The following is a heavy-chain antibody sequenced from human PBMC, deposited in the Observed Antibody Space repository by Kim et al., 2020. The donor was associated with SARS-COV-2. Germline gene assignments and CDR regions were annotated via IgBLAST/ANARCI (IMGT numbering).Heavy chain of an antibody. Sequence: ASVKVSCKASGYTFTDYPFHWVRQAPGQGLEWVGWINTKTGDQESAQGFAGRFVFSLDTSVSTAYLQINSLKAEDTAVYYCVRDSRGYNYWTGSSLFNYWGQGTLVTVSS. CDR1: GYTFTDYP. CDR2: INTKTGDQ. D-gene: IGHD3-3*01. V-gene: IGHV7-4-1*02. J-gene: IGHJ4*02. CDR3: VRDSRGYNYWTGSSLFNY.